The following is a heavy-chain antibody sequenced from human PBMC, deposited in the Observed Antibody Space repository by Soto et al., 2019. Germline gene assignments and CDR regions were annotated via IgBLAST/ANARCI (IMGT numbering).Heavy chain of an antibody. D-gene: IGHD3-10*01. CDR3: ARQGYYGSGSYYKFRWFDP. V-gene: IGHV4-39*01. J-gene: IGHJ5*02. CDR2: IYYSGST. Sequence: SETLSLTCTVSGGSISSGGYYWSWIRQHPGKGLEWIGYIYYSGSTYYNPSLKSRVTISVDTSKNQFSLKLSSVTAADTAVYYCARQGYYGSGSYYKFRWFDPWGQGTLVTVSS. CDR1: GGSISSGGYY.